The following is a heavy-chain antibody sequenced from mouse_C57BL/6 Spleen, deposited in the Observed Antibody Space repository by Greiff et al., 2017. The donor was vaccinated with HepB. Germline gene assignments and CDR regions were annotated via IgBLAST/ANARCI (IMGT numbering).Heavy chain of an antibody. Sequence: VKLMESGPGLVQPSQSLSITCTVSGFSLTSYGVHWVRQSPGKGLEWLGVIWSGGSTDYNAAFISRLSISKDNSKSQVFFKMNSLQADDTAIYYCAREATAQRGFAYWGQGTLVTVSA. J-gene: IGHJ3*01. CDR2: IWSGGST. V-gene: IGHV2-2*01. CDR1: GFSLTSYG. D-gene: IGHD1-2*01. CDR3: AREATAQRGFAY.